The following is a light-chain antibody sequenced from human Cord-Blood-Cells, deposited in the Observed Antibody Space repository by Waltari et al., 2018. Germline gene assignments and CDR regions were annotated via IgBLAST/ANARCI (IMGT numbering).Light chain of an antibody. CDR2: DGS. CDR1: RSDVGGYNY. CDR3: SSYTSSSTQV. V-gene: IGLV2-14*01. Sequence: QFALTHPASVSGYPGQSITISCTGTRSDVGGYNYVSWYQTHPGKAPKLMIYDGSNRPSGVSNRFSGANSGNTASLTISGLQAEDEAYYYCSSYTSSSTQVFGGGTKLTVL. J-gene: IGLJ2*01.